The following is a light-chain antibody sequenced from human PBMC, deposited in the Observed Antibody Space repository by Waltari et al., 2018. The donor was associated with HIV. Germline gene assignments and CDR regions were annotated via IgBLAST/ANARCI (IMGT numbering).Light chain of an antibody. V-gene: IGLV2-14*01. Sequence: QSALTQPASVSGSPGQSITISCTGTSRDVGGYNYVSWYQQHPGKAPKLMIYEVSNRPSGVSNRFSGSKSDNTASLTISGLQAEDEADYYCSSYTSSSTPVVFGGGTKLTVL. CDR2: EVS. J-gene: IGLJ2*01. CDR3: SSYTSSSTPVV. CDR1: SRDVGGYNY.